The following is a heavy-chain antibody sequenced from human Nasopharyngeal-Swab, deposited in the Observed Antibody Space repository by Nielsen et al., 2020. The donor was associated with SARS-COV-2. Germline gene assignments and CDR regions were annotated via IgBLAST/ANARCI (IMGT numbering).Heavy chain of an antibody. D-gene: IGHD5-12*01. V-gene: IGHV3-23*01. CDR3: AKDRDSGDDSGEYYHYYGMDV. J-gene: IGHJ6*02. Sequence: GESLKISCAASGFTFSSYAMSWVRQAPGKGLEWVSTISGGVGSTYYADSVKGRFTISRDNSQNTLYLQMNSLRAEDTAVYYCAKDRDSGDDSGEYYHYYGMDVWGQGTTVTVSS. CDR1: GFTFSSYA. CDR2: ISGGVGST.